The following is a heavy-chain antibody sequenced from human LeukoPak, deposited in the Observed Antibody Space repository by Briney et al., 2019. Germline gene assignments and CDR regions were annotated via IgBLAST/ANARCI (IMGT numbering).Heavy chain of an antibody. D-gene: IGHD3-16*01. CDR2: IRSKAYGGTT. Sequence: GRSLRLSCTASGFTFGDYAMSWFRQAPGKGLERVGYIRSKAYGGTTEYAASVKGRFTISRDDSKSIAYLQMNSLKTEDTAVYYCTRGNGGFDNWFDPWGQGTLVTVSS. CDR3: TRGNGGFDNWFDP. J-gene: IGHJ5*02. V-gene: IGHV3-49*03. CDR1: GFTFGDYA.